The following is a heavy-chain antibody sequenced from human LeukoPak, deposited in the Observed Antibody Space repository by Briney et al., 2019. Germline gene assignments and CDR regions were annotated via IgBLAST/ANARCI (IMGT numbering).Heavy chain of an antibody. J-gene: IGHJ5*02. D-gene: IGHD2/OR15-2a*01. CDR3: AKVRGKISPNFLQRDWFDP. CDR1: GFTFSSYA. Sequence: GGSLRLSCAASGFTFSSYAMSWVRQAPGKGLEWVSAISGSGGSTYYADSVKGRFTISRDNSKNTLYLQMNSLRAEDTAVYYCAKVRGKISPNFLQRDWFDPWGQGTLVTV. CDR2: ISGSGGST. V-gene: IGHV3-23*01.